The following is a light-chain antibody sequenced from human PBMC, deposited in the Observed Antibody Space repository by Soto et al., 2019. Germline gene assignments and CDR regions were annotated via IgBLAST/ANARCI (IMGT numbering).Light chain of an antibody. CDR1: QSVGSSY. Sequence: LTQSPGALSLSPGESTTLSCRASQSVGSSYLAWYQHKPGQAHRLLIYGASSRTSGVPDRFSGSGSGKDFTLIISRLAPEDFAVYYCQQYGSSPWTFGQGTKVDIK. CDR3: QQYGSSPWT. CDR2: GAS. J-gene: IGKJ1*01. V-gene: IGKV3-20*01.